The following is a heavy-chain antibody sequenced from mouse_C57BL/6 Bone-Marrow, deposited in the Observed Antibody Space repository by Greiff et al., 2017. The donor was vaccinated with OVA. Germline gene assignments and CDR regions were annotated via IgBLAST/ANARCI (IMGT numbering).Heavy chain of an antibody. J-gene: IGHJ2*01. CDR1: GYTFTSYG. CDR3: ARRYYGSRRSYYLDY. D-gene: IGHD1-1*01. V-gene: IGHV1-81*01. CDR2: IYPRSGNT. Sequence: VQLQQSGAELARPGASVKLSCKASGYTFTSYGISWVKQRPGQGLEWIGEIYPRSGNTYYNEKFTGKATLTADTSSSTAYMELRSLTSEDSAVYFGARRYYGSRRSYYLDYWGQGTTLTVSS.